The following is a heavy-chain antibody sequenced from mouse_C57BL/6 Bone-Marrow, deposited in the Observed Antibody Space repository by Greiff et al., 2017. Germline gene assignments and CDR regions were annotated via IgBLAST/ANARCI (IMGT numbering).Heavy chain of an antibody. D-gene: IGHD2-4*01. Sequence: EVQLVESGGGLVKPGGSLKLSCAASGFTFSSYAMSWVRPTPEKRLEWVANISDGGSYTYYPDNVKGRFTISRDNAKNNLYLQMSHLKSEDTAMYYCARPLYDYVVAWFAYWGQGTLVTVSA. V-gene: IGHV5-4*01. CDR1: GFTFSSYA. CDR2: ISDGGSYT. CDR3: ARPLYDYVVAWFAY. J-gene: IGHJ3*01.